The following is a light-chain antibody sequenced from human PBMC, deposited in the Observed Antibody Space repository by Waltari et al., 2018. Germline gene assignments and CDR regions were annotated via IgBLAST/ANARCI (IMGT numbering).Light chain of an antibody. V-gene: IGKV1-33*01. CDR2: DVS. CDR3: QQYETLPEK. Sequence: TCQASHGVSNYLNWYQQKPGKAPRLLIYDVSTRDTGVTDRFSGSGSGTDFTLTISRLQPEDIATYYCQQYETLPEKFGQGTKLEIK. J-gene: IGKJ1*01. CDR1: HGVSNY.